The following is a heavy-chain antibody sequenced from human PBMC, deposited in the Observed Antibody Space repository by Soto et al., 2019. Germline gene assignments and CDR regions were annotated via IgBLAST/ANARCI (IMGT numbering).Heavy chain of an antibody. J-gene: IGHJ4*02. Sequence: ASVKVSCKASGYTFTSYAMHWVRQAPGQRLEWMGWINAGNGNTKYSQKFQGRVTITRDTSASTAYMELSSLRSEDTAVYYCARNWNYEEVFVYWGQGTLVTVSS. CDR1: GYTFTSYA. CDR3: ARNWNYEEVFVY. D-gene: IGHD1-7*01. V-gene: IGHV1-3*01. CDR2: INAGNGNT.